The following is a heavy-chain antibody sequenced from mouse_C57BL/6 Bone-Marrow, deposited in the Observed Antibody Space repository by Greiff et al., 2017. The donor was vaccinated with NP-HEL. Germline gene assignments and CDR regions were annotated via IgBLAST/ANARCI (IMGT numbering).Heavy chain of an antibody. CDR1: GFNIKDDY. D-gene: IGHD2-12*01. CDR3: TNDGGDY. J-gene: IGHJ2*01. Sequence: EVQLQQSGAELVRPGASVKLSCTASGFNIKDDYMHWVKQRPEQGLEWIGWIDPENGDTEYASKFQGKATITADTSSNTAYLQLSSLTSEDTAVYYCTNDGGDYWGQGTTLTVSS. V-gene: IGHV14-4*01. CDR2: IDPENGDT.